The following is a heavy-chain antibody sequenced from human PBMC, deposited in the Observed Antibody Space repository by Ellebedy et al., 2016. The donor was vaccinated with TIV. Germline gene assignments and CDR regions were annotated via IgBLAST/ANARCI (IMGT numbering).Heavy chain of an antibody. CDR3: ARESGVSSGYSLDY. Sequence: MPSETLSLTCTVSGGSISTHYWNWIRQPPGKGLEWIGYVYYSGSTNYNPSLKSRVTISVDTSKNQFSLKLSSVTAADTAVYYCARESGVSSGYSLDYWGQGTLVTVSS. V-gene: IGHV4-59*11. J-gene: IGHJ4*02. CDR2: VYYSGST. D-gene: IGHD3-22*01. CDR1: GGSISTHY.